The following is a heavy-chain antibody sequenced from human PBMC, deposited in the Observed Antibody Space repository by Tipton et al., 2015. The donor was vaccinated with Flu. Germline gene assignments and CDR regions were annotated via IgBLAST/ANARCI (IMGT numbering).Heavy chain of an antibody. Sequence: SLRLSCVASGLTFSEAWMSWVRQAPGKGLEWVGRIKSKTDSGTRDFAAPVIGRFSISRDDSKNTLYLQMNSLKIEDTAVYYCTAGVGATDHDYWGQGTLVTVSS. CDR3: TAGVGATDHDY. D-gene: IGHD1-26*01. J-gene: IGHJ4*02. V-gene: IGHV3-15*01. CDR1: GLTFSEAW. CDR2: IKSKTDSGTR.